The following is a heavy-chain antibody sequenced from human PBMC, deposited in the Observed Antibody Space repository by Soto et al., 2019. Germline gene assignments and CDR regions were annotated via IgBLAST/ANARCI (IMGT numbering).Heavy chain of an antibody. CDR2: IDPTDSYT. J-gene: IGHJ4*02. CDR3: ARHTTQNYYDSDGYFY. Sequence: GESLKISCKASGYNFTNFWITWVRQMPGKGLEWMGRIDPTDSYTDYRPSFEGHVIMSVDKSSSTAYLQWSSLKASDSAMYYCARHTTQNYYDSDGYFYWGQGTPVTVSS. V-gene: IGHV5-10-1*01. D-gene: IGHD3-22*01. CDR1: GYNFTNFW.